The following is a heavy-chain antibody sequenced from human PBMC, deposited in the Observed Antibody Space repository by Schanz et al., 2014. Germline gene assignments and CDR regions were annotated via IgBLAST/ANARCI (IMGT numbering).Heavy chain of an antibody. V-gene: IGHV3-30*03. J-gene: IGHJ5*02. Sequence: VQLVESGGDFVQPGGSLRLSCEVSGFTFSYYNMNWVRQAPGKGLEWVAAISNHGLNTYFGDSVKGRFTISRDNSRNTVFLQMNSLKPEDMAIYYCARVETFNYDDITLYHHFFDPWGQGTLVTVSS. CDR2: ISNHGLNT. D-gene: IGHD3-16*01. CDR3: ARVETFNYDDITLYHHFFDP. CDR1: GFTFSYYN.